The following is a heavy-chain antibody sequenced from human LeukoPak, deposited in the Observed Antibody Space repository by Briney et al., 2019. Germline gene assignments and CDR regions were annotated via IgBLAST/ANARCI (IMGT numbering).Heavy chain of an antibody. D-gene: IGHD3-10*01. CDR3: AKRAGSAWSAGA. CDR2: ISGSGSST. Sequence: GGSLRLSCAASGFSFSSCAMSWVRQAAGKGLEWVSTISGSGSSTFYADSVKGRFTISRDNSKNTVYLQMNSLIPEDTAVYYCAKRAGSAWSAGAWGQGTLVTVSS. V-gene: IGHV3-23*01. CDR1: GFSFSSCA. J-gene: IGHJ5*02.